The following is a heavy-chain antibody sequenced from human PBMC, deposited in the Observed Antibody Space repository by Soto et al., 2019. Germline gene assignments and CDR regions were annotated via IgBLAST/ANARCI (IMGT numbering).Heavy chain of an antibody. CDR2: MEPSTGRT. CDR3: ARGGSAGVDY. Sequence: QVQLVQSGAEVREPGASVKVSCKASGYSFTSLDINWVRQTAGQGLEWMGWMEPSTGRTGYAQKCQGRVTMTRDTPINAAFRELTTLTPDDTAFYFCARGGSAGVDYWGQGTLVSVSS. CDR1: GYSFTSLD. D-gene: IGHD6-19*01. V-gene: IGHV1-8*01. J-gene: IGHJ4*02.